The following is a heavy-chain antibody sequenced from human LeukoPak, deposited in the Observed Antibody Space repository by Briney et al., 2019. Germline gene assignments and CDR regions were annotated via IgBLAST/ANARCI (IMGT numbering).Heavy chain of an antibody. Sequence: ASETLSLTCTVSGGSIGSYYWNWIRQPPGKGLEWIGFIYYSGSTNYNPSLKTRVTISVDTSKNQLSLRLSSVTAADTAVYYCARRALTDLYDAFDIWGQGTMVTVSS. CDR1: GGSIGSYY. J-gene: IGHJ3*02. V-gene: IGHV4-59*08. CDR2: IYYSGST. CDR3: ARRALTDLYDAFDI.